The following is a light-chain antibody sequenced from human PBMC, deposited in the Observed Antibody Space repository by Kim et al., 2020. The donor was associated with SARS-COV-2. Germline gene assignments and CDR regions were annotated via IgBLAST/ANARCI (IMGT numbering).Light chain of an antibody. Sequence: PGQSITLSCTGTSSDIGGRNYVSWYQQHPGKAPELMIYDVSYRPSGISNRFSGSKSGNTASLTISGLQAEDEADYYCSSYTSDNVIFGGGTKLTVL. J-gene: IGLJ2*01. CDR3: SSYTSDNVI. CDR1: SSDIGGRNY. V-gene: IGLV2-14*03. CDR2: DVS.